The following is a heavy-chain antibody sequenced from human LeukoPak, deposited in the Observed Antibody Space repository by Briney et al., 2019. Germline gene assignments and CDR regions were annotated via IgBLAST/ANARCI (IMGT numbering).Heavy chain of an antibody. CDR3: ASGTYGTLFF. D-gene: IGHD1-14*01. Sequence: PSETLSLTCTVSGGSISGYYWTWIRQPPGKGLEWIGYVSYSGSTNYNPSLQSRVTMSVDSSKNQFSLQLSTVTAADTATYYCASGTYGTLFFWGQGTLVPVSS. J-gene: IGHJ4*02. CDR1: GGSISGYY. CDR2: VSYSGST. V-gene: IGHV4-59*01.